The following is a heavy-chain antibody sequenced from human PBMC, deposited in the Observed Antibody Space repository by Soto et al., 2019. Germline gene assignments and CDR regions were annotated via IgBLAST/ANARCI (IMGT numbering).Heavy chain of an antibody. CDR2: ISGSGGST. J-gene: IGHJ4*02. CDR3: AKSGGGRWLQNSVYFDY. V-gene: IGHV3-23*01. Sequence: EVQLLESGGGLVQPGGSLRLSCAASGFTFSSYAMSWVRQAPGKGLEWVSAISGSGGSTYYADSVKGRFTISRDNTKNTLYLQMNSLRAEDTAVYYCAKSGGGRWLQNSVYFDYLGQGTLVTVSS. D-gene: IGHD5-12*01. CDR1: GFTFSSYA.